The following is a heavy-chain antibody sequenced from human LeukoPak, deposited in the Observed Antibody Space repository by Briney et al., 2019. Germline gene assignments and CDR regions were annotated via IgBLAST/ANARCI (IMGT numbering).Heavy chain of an antibody. CDR3: TTHQVPAAHDY. V-gene: IGHV3-15*05. D-gene: IGHD2-2*01. J-gene: IGHJ4*02. CDR2: IKIKAEGATT. CDR1: GFTFSSYA. Sequence: GRSLRLSCAASGFTFSSYAMSWVRQEPGKGLEWVCRIKIKAEGATTDYAAPVKYRFIISRDGSKNTLFLQMHSLKPEDTAVYYCTTHQVPAAHDYWGQGTLVTVSS.